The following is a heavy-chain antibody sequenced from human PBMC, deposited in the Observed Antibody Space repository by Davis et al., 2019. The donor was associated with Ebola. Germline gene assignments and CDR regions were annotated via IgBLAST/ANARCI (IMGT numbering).Heavy chain of an antibody. CDR1: GFTFSSYS. J-gene: IGHJ4*02. D-gene: IGHD5-12*01. V-gene: IGHV3-48*04. CDR2: ISRSGTTI. Sequence: GGSLRLSCAASGFTFSSYSMHWVRQAPGNGLEWVSYISRSGTTIYYADSVTGRFTISRDNVMNTRYLEMNSLRAEDTAVYYCGGLPDYWDQGTLVNDSS. CDR3: GGLPDY.